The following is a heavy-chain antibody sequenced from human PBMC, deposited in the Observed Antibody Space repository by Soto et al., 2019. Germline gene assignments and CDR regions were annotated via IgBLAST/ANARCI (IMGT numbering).Heavy chain of an antibody. Sequence: QVQLVQSGAEVKKPGASVKVSCKASGYTFTGYGISWVRQAPGQGLEWMGWINAYNGKTQYAQKLQGRVTRTTYTSTITAYMELRSLRSDDTAVYYCARVNSVAVGKYYFDYWGQGTQVTVSS. CDR3: ARVNSVAVGKYYFDY. V-gene: IGHV1-18*01. D-gene: IGHD2-15*01. CDR2: INAYNGKT. CDR1: GYTFTGYG. J-gene: IGHJ4*02.